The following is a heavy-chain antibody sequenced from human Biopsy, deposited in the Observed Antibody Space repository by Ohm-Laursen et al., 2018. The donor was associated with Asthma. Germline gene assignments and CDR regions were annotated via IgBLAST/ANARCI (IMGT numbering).Heavy chain of an antibody. D-gene: IGHD1-26*01. V-gene: IGHV4-34*01. CDR1: GGSFSSNY. CDR2: THHSGNT. Sequence: GTLSLTCTVYGGSFSSNYWSWIRQTPGKGLEWLGDTHHSGNTNYNPSLSSRPPLSVDTSKNQFSLRMTSVTAADTAVYYCARGSSSRLSQWELLVSGGKRAHSYYGMDVWGQGTTVTVSS. CDR3: ARGSSSRLSQWELLVSGGKRAHSYYGMDV. J-gene: IGHJ6*02.